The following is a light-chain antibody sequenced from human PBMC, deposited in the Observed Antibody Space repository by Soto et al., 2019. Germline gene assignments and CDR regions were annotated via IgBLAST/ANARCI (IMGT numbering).Light chain of an antibody. Sequence: DIQMTQSPSSVSASVGDRFTITCRASQGISNSLAWYQQKPGKAPKLLIYAASSLQSGVPSRFSGSGSGTDFTLIISSLQPEDFATYYCLQDYDYPYTFGQGTRLEIK. CDR2: AAS. J-gene: IGKJ5*01. CDR3: LQDYDYPYT. CDR1: QGISNS. V-gene: IGKV1-12*01.